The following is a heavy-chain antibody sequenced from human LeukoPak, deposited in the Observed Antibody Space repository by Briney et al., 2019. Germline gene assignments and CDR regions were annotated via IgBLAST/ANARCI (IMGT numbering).Heavy chain of an antibody. CDR2: IYHSGST. CDR3: ARDQGYSSGWYSRRNAFDI. V-gene: IGHV4-4*02. J-gene: IGHJ3*02. Sequence: SGTLSLTCAVSGGSISSSNWWSWVRQPPGKGLEWIGEIYHSGSTNYNPSLKSRVTISVDKSKNQFSLKLSSVTAADTAVYYCARDQGYSSGWYSRRNAFDIWGQGTIVTVSS. CDR1: GGSISSSNW. D-gene: IGHD6-19*01.